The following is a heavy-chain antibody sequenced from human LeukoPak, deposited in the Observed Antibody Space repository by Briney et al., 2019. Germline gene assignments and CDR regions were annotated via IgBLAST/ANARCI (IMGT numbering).Heavy chain of an antibody. V-gene: IGHV3-20*04. D-gene: IGHD5-12*01. CDR1: GFTFDDYG. CDR2: INWNGGNP. CDR3: ARAYSGYENYYYYYYMDV. J-gene: IGHJ6*03. Sequence: PGGSLRLSCAASGFTFDDYGMSWVRPAPGKGLEWVSGINWNGGNPGYADSVKGRFTISRDDAKNSLYMQMNSLRAEDTALYYCARAYSGYENYYYYYYMDVWGKGTTVTVSS.